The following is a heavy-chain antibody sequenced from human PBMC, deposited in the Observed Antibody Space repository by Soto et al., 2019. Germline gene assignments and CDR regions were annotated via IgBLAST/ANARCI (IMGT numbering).Heavy chain of an antibody. CDR2: IYYSGST. Sequence: QLQLQESGPGLVKPSETLSLTCSVSGGSINSSSYFWGWVRQPPGKGLEWIGSIYYSGSTYYNPSLRSRVTISVARSKNQFSLKLSSVTAADTAVFYCARHYSSGSRNWFDPWGQGTLVTVSS. J-gene: IGHJ5*02. D-gene: IGHD6-19*01. V-gene: IGHV4-39*01. CDR3: ARHYSSGSRNWFDP. CDR1: GGSINSSSYF.